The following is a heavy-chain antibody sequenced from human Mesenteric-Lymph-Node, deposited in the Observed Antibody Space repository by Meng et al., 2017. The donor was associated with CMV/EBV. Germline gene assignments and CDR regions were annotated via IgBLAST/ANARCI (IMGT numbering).Heavy chain of an antibody. CDR3: ARDSYRYDFWSGRGFYYYHGMDV. D-gene: IGHD3-3*01. CDR1: GFTFSNYA. J-gene: IGHJ6*02. Sequence: GESLKISCTASGFTFSNYALHWVRQAPGKGLEWVAVISYDGNTEYYAESVKGRFTISRDKSKNTLYLEMNSLRAEDTAVYHCARDSYRYDFWSGRGFYYYHGMDVWGQGTTVTVSS. CDR2: ISYDGNTE. V-gene: IGHV3-30*04.